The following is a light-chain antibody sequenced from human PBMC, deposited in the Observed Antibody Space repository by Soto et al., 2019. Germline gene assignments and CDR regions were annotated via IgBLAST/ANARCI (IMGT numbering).Light chain of an antibody. CDR1: SGHSNYI. J-gene: IGLJ3*02. Sequence: QLVLTQSSSASASLGSSVKLTCTLSSGHSNYIIAWHQHQPGRAPRYLLKLERSGSYNKGSGVPDRFSGSSSGADRYLTISNLQFEDEADYYCETWDTNTWVFGGGTKLTVL. CDR2: LERSGSY. V-gene: IGLV4-60*02. CDR3: ETWDTNTWV.